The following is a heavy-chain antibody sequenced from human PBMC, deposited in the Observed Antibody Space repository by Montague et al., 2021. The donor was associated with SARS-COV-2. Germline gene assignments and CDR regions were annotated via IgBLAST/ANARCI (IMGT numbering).Heavy chain of an antibody. V-gene: IGHV1-24*01. J-gene: IGHJ3*01. CDR3: TTHSISGVVIYAFAF. D-gene: IGHD3-3*01. CDR2: LDPEDGET. CDR1: GYTLSQTI. Sequence: SVKVSCKVSGYTLSQTIVHWVRQAPGKGLEWMGSLDPEDGETVYSRTLQGRVAMTADSSTETAYMELTNLISDDTAVYYCTTHSISGVVIYAFAFWGQGTMVTVSA.